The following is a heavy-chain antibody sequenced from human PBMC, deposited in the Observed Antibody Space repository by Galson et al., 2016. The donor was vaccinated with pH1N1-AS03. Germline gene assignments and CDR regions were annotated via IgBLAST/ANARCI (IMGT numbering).Heavy chain of an antibody. CDR2: IDPRGGTT. Sequence: SVKVSCKASGYTFTSYYIHWVRQAPRQGLEWLVVIDPRGGTTSYAQNFQGRVTMTSDTSTSTVSMELSSLKFDDTAVYSCARDVARRHESWGQGTLVTVSS. J-gene: IGHJ4*02. CDR1: GYTFTSYY. D-gene: IGHD2-21*01. V-gene: IGHV1-46*01. CDR3: ARDVARRHES.